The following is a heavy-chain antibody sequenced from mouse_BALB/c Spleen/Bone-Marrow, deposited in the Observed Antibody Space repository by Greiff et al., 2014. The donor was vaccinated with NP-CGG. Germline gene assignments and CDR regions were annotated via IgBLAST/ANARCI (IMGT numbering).Heavy chain of an antibody. CDR1: GFSLTSYG. J-gene: IGHJ3*01. CDR3: ARNSGGFAY. CDR2: IWSGGST. V-gene: IGHV2-2*02. Sequence: QVQLPQSGPGLVQPSQSLSITCTVSGFSLTSYGVHWVRPSPGKGLEWLGVIWSGGSTDYNAAFIFRLSISKDNSKSQVFFKMNSLQANDTAIYYCARNSGGFAYWGQGTLVTVSA.